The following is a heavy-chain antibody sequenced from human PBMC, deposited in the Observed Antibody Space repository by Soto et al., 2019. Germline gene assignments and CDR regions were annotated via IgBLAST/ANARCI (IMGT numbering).Heavy chain of an antibody. CDR3: ASSARGSYGDYS. D-gene: IGHD4-17*01. V-gene: IGHV3-74*01. CDR2: INSDGSST. CDR1: GFTFSNYW. Sequence: EAHLVESGGGLVQPGWSLRLSCAASGFTFSNYWIDWVRQAPGKGLVWVSRINSDGSSTNYADSVKGRFTISRDNAKNTVDQQMNSLRAEDTAMFYCASSARGSYGDYSWGQGTLVTVSP. J-gene: IGHJ4*02.